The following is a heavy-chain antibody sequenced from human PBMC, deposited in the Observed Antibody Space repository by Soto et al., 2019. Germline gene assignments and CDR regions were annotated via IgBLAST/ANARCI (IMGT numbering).Heavy chain of an antibody. V-gene: IGHV3-23*01. CDR2: VSGDGST. D-gene: IGHD2-15*01. CDR3: AKDRAVVAAINYFDS. CDR1: GFTFSSSW. Sequence: PGGSLRLSCAASGFTFSSSWMHWVRQAPGKGLVWVSRVSGDGSTYYADSVKGRFTISRDNSKNALFLQMNSLRAEDTAVYYCAKDRAVVAAINYFDSWGQGTLVTVSS. J-gene: IGHJ4*02.